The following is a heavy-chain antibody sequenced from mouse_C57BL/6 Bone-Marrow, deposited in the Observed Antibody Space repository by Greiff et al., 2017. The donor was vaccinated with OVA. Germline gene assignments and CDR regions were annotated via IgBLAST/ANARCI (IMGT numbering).Heavy chain of an antibody. CDR2: ISDGGSYT. CDR1: GFTFSSYA. J-gene: IGHJ4*01. V-gene: IGHV5-4*01. CDR3: ARELMGY. Sequence: EVMLVQPGAGLVKPGASLKLSCAASGFTFSSYAMPWVRQTPEKSLEWVATISDGGSYTYYPDNVKGRFTISRDNANNNLYLQMSHLKSEDTAMYYCARELMGYWGQGTSVTVSS.